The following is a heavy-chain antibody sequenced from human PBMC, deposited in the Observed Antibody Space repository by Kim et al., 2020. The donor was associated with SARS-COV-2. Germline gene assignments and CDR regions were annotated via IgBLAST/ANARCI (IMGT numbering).Heavy chain of an antibody. D-gene: IGHD5-18*01. Sequence: GGSLRLSCAASGFTFSSYAMSWVRQAPGKGLEWVSVIYSGGSSTYYADSVKGRFTISRDNSKNTLYLQMNSLRAEDTAVYYCAITGGYSYGYFGGIDYLGQGTLVSVSS. J-gene: IGHJ4*02. CDR1: GFTFSSYA. CDR2: IYSGGSST. CDR3: AITGGYSYGYFGGIDY. V-gene: IGHV3-23*03.